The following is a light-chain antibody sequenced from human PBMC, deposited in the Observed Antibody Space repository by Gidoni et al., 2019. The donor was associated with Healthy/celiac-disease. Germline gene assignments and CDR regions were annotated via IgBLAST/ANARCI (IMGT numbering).Light chain of an antibody. V-gene: IGKV3-11*01. CDR2: DAS. CDR3: QQRSNWWT. J-gene: IGKJ1*01. CDR1: QSVSSY. Sequence: EIVLTQSPATLSLSPGERATLSCRASQSVSSYLAWYHQKPGHAPRLLIYDASNRATGIPARFSGSGSGTDFTLTISSLEPEDFAVYYCQQRSNWWTFGQGTKVEIK.